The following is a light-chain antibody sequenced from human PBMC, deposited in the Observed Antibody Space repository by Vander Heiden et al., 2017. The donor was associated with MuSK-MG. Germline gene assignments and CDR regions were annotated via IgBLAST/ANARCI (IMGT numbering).Light chain of an antibody. V-gene: IGKV3-15*01. CDR3: QHNNNSPPWT. CDR2: GAS. Sequence: EIVMTQSPDTLSVSPGERATLSCRASQSVSSNLAWYQQKGGQAPRLLIYGASTRATGIPARFSGSGYGTEFTLTISSLQSEDFAFYYCQHNNNSPPWTFGQGTKVEIK. CDR1: QSVSSN. J-gene: IGKJ1*01.